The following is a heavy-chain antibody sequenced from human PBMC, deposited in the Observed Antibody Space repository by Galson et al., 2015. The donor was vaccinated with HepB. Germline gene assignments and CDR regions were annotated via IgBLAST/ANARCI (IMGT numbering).Heavy chain of an antibody. CDR2: IRSKAYGGTT. D-gene: IGHD7-27*01. CDR3: TRLYTGDPYIDAFDI. V-gene: IGHV3-49*03. CDR1: GFTFGDYA. J-gene: IGHJ3*02. Sequence: SLRLSGAASGFTFGDYAMSWFRQAPGKGLEWVGFIRSKAYGGTTEYAASVKGRLTISRDDSKSIAYLQMNSLKTEDTAVYYCTRLYTGDPYIDAFDIWGQGTMVTVSS.